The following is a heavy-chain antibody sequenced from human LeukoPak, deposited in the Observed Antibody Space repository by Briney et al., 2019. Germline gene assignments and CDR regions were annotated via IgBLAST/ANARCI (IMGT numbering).Heavy chain of an antibody. Sequence: PGGSLRLSCAASGFTFSSYSMNWVRQAPGKGLEWVSSISSSSSYIYYADSVKGRFTISRDNAKNSLYLQVNSLRAEDTAVYYCARGGSSSSPATFDYWGQGTLVTVSS. CDR2: ISSSSSYI. V-gene: IGHV3-21*01. CDR3: ARGGSSSSPATFDY. CDR1: GFTFSSYS. J-gene: IGHJ4*02. D-gene: IGHD6-6*01.